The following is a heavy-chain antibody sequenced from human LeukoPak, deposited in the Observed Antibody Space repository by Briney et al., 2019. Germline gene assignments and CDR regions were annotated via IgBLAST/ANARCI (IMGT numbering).Heavy chain of an antibody. Sequence: PSQTLSLTCAVSGGSISSGGYSWSWIRQHPGKGLEWIGYIYYSGSTYYNPSLKSRVTISVDTSKNQFSLKLSSVTAADTAVYYCARSGGSYPFDYWGQGTLVTVSS. CDR3: ARSGGSYPFDY. D-gene: IGHD3-16*02. CDR2: IYYSGST. J-gene: IGHJ4*02. V-gene: IGHV4-31*11. CDR1: GGSISSGGYS.